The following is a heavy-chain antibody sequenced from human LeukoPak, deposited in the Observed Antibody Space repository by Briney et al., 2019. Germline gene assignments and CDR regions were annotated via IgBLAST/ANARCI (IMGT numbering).Heavy chain of an antibody. CDR2: INPNSGGT. CDR3: AVITMVRGLIMGLWACHI. Sequence: ASVKVSSKASGYTFTDHYMHWVRQAPGHGLEWMGWINPNSGGTIYAQKFQGRVTMTRDTSISTAFMELSRLRSDDTAVYYCAVITMVRGLIMGLWACHIWGRETVVTASS. D-gene: IGHD3-10*01. CDR1: GYTFTDHY. V-gene: IGHV1-2*02. J-gene: IGHJ3*02.